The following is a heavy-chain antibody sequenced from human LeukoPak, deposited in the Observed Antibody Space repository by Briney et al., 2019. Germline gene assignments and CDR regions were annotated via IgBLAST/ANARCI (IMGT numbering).Heavy chain of an antibody. CDR2: FDSEDGET. V-gene: IGHV1-24*01. D-gene: IGHD1-26*01. CDR1: GYTLTELS. CDR3: AILYSGSYYFDY. Sequence: ASVKVSCKVSGYTLTELSMHWVRQAPGKGLEWMGGFDSEDGETIYAQKFQGRVTMTEDTSTDTAYMELSSLRSEDTAVYYCAILYSGSYYFDYWGQGTLVTVSS. J-gene: IGHJ4*02.